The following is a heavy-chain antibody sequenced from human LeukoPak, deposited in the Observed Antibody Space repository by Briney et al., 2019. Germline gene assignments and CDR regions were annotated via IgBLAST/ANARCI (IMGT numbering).Heavy chain of an antibody. D-gene: IGHD5-12*01. V-gene: IGHV3-9*01. CDR2: ISWNSGSI. CDR1: GFTFDDYA. CDR3: AREERYSGYDPWDYYYYMDV. Sequence: GRSLRLSCAASGFTFDDYAMHWVRQAPGKGLEWVSGISWNSGSIGYADSVKGRFTISRDNAKNSLYLQMNSLRAEDTAVYYCAREERYSGYDPWDYYYYMDVWGKGTTVTVSS. J-gene: IGHJ6*03.